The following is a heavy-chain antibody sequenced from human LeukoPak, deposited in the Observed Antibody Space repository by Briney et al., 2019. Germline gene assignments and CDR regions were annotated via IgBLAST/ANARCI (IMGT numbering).Heavy chain of an antibody. V-gene: IGHV4-30-2*01. CDR1: GGSISSGGYY. Sequence: SETLSLTCTVPGGSISSGGYYWSWIRQPPGKGLEWIGYIYHSGSTYYNPSLKSRVTISVDRSKNQFSLKLSSVTAADTAVYYCARETEYSRNFDYWGQGTLVTVSS. J-gene: IGHJ4*02. D-gene: IGHD6-6*01. CDR3: ARETEYSRNFDY. CDR2: IYHSGST.